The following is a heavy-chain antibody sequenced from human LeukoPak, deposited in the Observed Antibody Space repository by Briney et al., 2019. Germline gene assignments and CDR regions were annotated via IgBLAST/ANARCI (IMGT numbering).Heavy chain of an antibody. CDR1: GFTFSSYA. J-gene: IGHJ4*02. CDR3: AKEGESGYSGGFDY. V-gene: IGHV3-30-3*01. CDR2: ISYDGSNK. D-gene: IGHD3-3*01. Sequence: GGSLRLSCAASGFTFSSYAMHWVRQAPGKGLEWVAVISYDGSNKYYADSVKGRFTISSDNSKNTQFLQMNSLRVEDTAMYYCAKEGESGYSGGFDYWGQGTLVTVSS.